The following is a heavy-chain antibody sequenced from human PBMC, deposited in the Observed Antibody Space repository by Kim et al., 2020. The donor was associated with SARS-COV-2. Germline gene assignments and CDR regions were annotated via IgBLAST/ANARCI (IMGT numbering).Heavy chain of an antibody. CDR3: ARGQLGGYSYGPLSYYFDY. D-gene: IGHD5-18*01. J-gene: IGHJ4*02. Sequence: SETLSLTCTVSGGSVSSGSYYWSWIRQPPGKGLEWIGYVYYSGSTNYNPSLKSRVTISVDTSKNQFSLKLSSVTAADTAVYYCARGQLGGYSYGPLSYYFDYWGQGTLVTVSS. V-gene: IGHV4-61*01. CDR1: GGSVSSGSYY. CDR2: VYYSGST.